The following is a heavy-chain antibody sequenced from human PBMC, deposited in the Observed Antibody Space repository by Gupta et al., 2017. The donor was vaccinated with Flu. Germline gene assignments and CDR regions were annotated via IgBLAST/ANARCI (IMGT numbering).Heavy chain of an antibody. Sequence: TGTTYYSPSLKRRVTMSVDTSKNQFSLKLSSVTAADTAVYYCARGYCSGGSCYSGGHNWFDPWGQGTLITVSS. CDR3: ARGYCSGGSCYSGGHNWFDP. V-gene: IGHV4-31*02. D-gene: IGHD2-15*01. CDR2: TGTT. J-gene: IGHJ5*02.